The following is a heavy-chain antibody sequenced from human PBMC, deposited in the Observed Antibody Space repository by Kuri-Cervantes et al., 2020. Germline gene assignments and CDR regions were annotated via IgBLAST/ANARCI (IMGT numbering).Heavy chain of an antibody. CDR2: INPNSGGT. V-gene: IGHV1-2*02. CDR1: GYTFTGYY. CDR3: ARDIESGGDCNC. D-gene: IGHD2-21*02. Sequence: ASVKVSCKASGYTFTGYYMHWVRQAPGQGLEWMGWINPNSGGTNYAQKFQGRVTMARDTSISTAYMELSRLRSDDTAVYYCARDIESGGDCNCWGQGTLVTVSS. J-gene: IGHJ4*02.